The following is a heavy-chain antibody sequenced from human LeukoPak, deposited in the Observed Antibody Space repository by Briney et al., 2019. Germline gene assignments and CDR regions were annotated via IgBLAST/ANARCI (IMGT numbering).Heavy chain of an antibody. V-gene: IGHV3-7*01. CDR2: IKQDGSEK. D-gene: IGHD3-22*01. CDR3: ARGGGPGTYYYDSSGYYWENGAFDI. CDR1: GFTFSSYW. Sequence: GGSLRLSCAASGFTFSSYWMSWVRQAPGKGLEWVANIKQDGSEKYYVDSVKGRFTISRDNAKNSLYLQMNSLRAEDTAVYYCARGGGPGTYYYDSSGYYWENGAFDIWGQGTMVTVSS. J-gene: IGHJ3*02.